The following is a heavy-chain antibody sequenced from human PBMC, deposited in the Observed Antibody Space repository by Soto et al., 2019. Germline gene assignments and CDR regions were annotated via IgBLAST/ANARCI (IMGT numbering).Heavy chain of an antibody. D-gene: IGHD3-22*01. J-gene: IGHJ6*02. CDR2: IVVGSGNT. Sequence: SVKVSCKASGYTFVIYGLHWVRQAPGQRLEWIGWIVVGSGNTNYAQKFQERVTITRDMSTSTAYMELSSLRSEDTAVYYCAADDGYYYDSSGPLYGMDVWGQGTTVTVSS. CDR1: GYTFVIYG. V-gene: IGHV1-58*01. CDR3: AADDGYYYDSSGPLYGMDV.